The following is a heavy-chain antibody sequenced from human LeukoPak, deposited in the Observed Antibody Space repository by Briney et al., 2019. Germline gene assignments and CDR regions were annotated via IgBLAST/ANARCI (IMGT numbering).Heavy chain of an antibody. CDR2: ISSTGGAT. CDR1: GFTFSDYG. D-gene: IGHD2-15*01. CDR3: AKNGDRGAYCSGGSFYPYDYYYMDG. V-gene: IGHV3-23*01. Sequence: GGSLRLSCAASGFTFSDYGMSWVRQAPGKGLEWVSSISSTGGATYYADSVKGRFTISRDNSKNTLFLQVNSLRDEDTAIYYCAKNGDRGAYCSGGSFYPYDYYYMDGWVKGTTVTI. J-gene: IGHJ6*03.